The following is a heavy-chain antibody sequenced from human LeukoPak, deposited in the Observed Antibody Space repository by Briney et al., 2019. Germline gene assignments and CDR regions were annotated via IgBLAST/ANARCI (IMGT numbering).Heavy chain of an antibody. Sequence: ASVKVSCKVSGYTLTELSMHWVRQAPGKGLEWMGGFDPEDGETIYAQKFQGRVTMTEDTSTDTAYMELSSLRSEDTAVYYCATGYCSGGSCYATYYYGMDVWGQGTTVTVSS. V-gene: IGHV1-24*01. CDR3: ATGYCSGGSCYATYYYGMDV. D-gene: IGHD2-15*01. J-gene: IGHJ6*02. CDR1: GYTLTELS. CDR2: FDPEDGET.